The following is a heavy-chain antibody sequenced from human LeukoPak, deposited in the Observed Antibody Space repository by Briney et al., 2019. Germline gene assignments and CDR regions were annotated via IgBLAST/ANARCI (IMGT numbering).Heavy chain of an antibody. CDR2: ISSSGSTI. Sequence: PGESLRLSCAASGFSFSDYYMTWIRQAPGKGLEWVSYISSSGSTIYYTDSVKGRFTISRDNSKNTLYLQMNSLRAEDTAVYYCARGLGAVTTVGDYYGMDVWGQGTTVTVSS. J-gene: IGHJ6*02. D-gene: IGHD4-11*01. CDR3: ARGLGAVTTVGDYYGMDV. CDR1: GFSFSDYY. V-gene: IGHV3-11*04.